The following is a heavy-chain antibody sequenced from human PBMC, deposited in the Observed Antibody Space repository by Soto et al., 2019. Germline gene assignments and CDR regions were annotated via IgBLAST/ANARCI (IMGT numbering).Heavy chain of an antibody. Sequence: GSAVKVSCEASGGTFSSYTISWVRQAPGQGLEWMGRIIPILGIANYAQKFQGRVTITADKSTSTAYMELSSLRSEDTAVYYCASRYSGYDAYWSQGTLVTVSS. J-gene: IGHJ4*02. CDR1: GGTFSSYT. CDR3: ASRYSGYDAY. V-gene: IGHV1-69*02. D-gene: IGHD5-12*01. CDR2: IIPILGIA.